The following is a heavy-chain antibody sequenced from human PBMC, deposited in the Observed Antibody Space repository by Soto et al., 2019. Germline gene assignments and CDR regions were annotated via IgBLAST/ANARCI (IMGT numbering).Heavy chain of an antibody. CDR2: INHSGST. Sequence: SETLSLTCAVYGGSFSGYYWSWIRQPPGKGLEWIGEINHSGSTNYNPSLKSRVTISVDTSKNQFSLKLSSVTAADTAVYYCARLGYCSGGSCYPPVRWFDPWGQGTLVTAPQ. D-gene: IGHD2-15*01. J-gene: IGHJ5*02. CDR3: ARLGYCSGGSCYPPVRWFDP. V-gene: IGHV4-34*01. CDR1: GGSFSGYY.